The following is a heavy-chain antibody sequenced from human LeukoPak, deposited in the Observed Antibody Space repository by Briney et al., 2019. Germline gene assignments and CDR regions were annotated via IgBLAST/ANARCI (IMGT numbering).Heavy chain of an antibody. J-gene: IGHJ4*02. CDR3: TRGGYCSGGTCYSPLFDY. CDR2: ISSSGSTI. Sequence: PGGSLRLSCAASGFTFSSYEMNWVRQAPGKRLEWVSYISSSGSTIYYADSVKGRFTISRDNAKNSLYLQMNSLRAEDTAVYYCTRGGYCSGGTCYSPLFDYWGQGTLVTVSS. CDR1: GFTFSSYE. D-gene: IGHD2-15*01. V-gene: IGHV3-48*03.